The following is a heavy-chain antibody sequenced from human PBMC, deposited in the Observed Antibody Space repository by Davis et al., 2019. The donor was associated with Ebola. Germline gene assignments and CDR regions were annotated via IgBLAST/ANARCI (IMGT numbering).Heavy chain of an antibody. V-gene: IGHV3-23*01. Sequence: GESLKISCAASGFTLSTNAMSWVRQAPGEGLKWVSGIGSGTSGTHYTDSVKGRFTISRDDSENTLYLQMNSLRAEDTAVYYCVKDLFWWSASDVWGQGTTVTVS. CDR2: IGSGTSGT. D-gene: IGHD2-15*01. J-gene: IGHJ6*02. CDR3: VKDLFWWSASDV. CDR1: GFTLSTNA.